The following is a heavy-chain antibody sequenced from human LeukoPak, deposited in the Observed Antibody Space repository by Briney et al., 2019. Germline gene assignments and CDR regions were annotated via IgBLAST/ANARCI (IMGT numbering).Heavy chain of an antibody. CDR2: MNPNSGNT. V-gene: IGHV1-8*01. CDR1: GYTFTSYD. Sequence: ASVTVSCKASGYTFTSYDINWVRQATGQGLEWMGWMNPNSGNTGYAQKFQGRVTTTRNTSVSTAYMELSSLRSEDTAVYYCARGQGYCSKTSCYTPSWFDPWGQGTLVTVSS. CDR3: ARGQGYCSKTSCYTPSWFDP. J-gene: IGHJ5*02. D-gene: IGHD2-2*02.